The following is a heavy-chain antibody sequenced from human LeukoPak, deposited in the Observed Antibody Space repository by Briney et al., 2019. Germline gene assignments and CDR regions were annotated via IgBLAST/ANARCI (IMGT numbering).Heavy chain of an antibody. CDR2: IYHSGST. D-gene: IGHD4-17*01. J-gene: IGHJ3*02. CDR1: GGSISSSNW. Sequence: SGTLSLTCAVSGGSISSSNWWSWVRQPPGKGLEWIGEIYHSGSTNYNPSLKSRVTISVDTSKNQFSLELSSVTAADTAVYYCARYKDYGDFYPFDIWGQGTMVTVSS. CDR3: ARYKDYGDFYPFDI. V-gene: IGHV4-4*02.